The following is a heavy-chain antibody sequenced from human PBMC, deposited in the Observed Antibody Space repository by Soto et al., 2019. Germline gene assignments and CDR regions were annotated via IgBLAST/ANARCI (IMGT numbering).Heavy chain of an antibody. Sequence: EVQLLESGGGLVQPGGSLRLSCAASGFSVSTYATMWVRQPPGKGQEWVAGMTGSGGDIRYAHAVKGRFTISKDNSKNTLYLQMNSLRAEDTAIYYCAKDAVYGDGLWLAGDWGQGTLVIVSS. J-gene: IGHJ4*02. V-gene: IGHV3-23*01. CDR3: AKDAVYGDGLWLAGD. CDR2: MTGSGGDI. D-gene: IGHD2-21*02. CDR1: GFSVSTYA.